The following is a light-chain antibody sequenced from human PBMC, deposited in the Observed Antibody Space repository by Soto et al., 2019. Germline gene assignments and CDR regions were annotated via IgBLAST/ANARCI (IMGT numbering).Light chain of an antibody. CDR1: QGINTF. CDR3: QKLNSAPIT. J-gene: IGKJ5*01. CDR2: AAS. Sequence: DIQLTQSPSSLSASVGDRVTITCRASQGINTFLAWYQQKAGKAPKLLIYAASTLQRGVPSRFSGSGSGTDFTLTISSLQPEDFATYYCQKLNSAPITFGQGTRLDIK. V-gene: IGKV1-9*01.